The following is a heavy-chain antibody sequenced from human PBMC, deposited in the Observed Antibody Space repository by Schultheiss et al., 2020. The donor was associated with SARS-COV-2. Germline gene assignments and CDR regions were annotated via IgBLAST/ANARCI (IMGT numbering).Heavy chain of an antibody. Sequence: GESLKISCAASGFTFSSYAMHWVRQAPGKGLEWVAVISYDGSNKYYADSVKGRFTISRDNSKNTLYLQMNSLRAEDTAVYYCARGGSGQIRVYFDYWGQGTLVTVSS. CDR1: GFTFSSYA. CDR3: ARGGSGQIRVYFDY. V-gene: IGHV3-30*04. D-gene: IGHD6-25*01. J-gene: IGHJ4*02. CDR2: ISYDGSNK.